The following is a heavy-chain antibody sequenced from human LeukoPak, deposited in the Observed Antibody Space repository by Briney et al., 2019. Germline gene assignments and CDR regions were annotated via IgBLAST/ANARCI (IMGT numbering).Heavy chain of an antibody. D-gene: IGHD3-3*01. Sequence: PSETLSLTCAVYGGSFSDYYWSWIRQPPGKGLEWIGEINHSGSTNYNPSLKSRVTISVDTSKNQFSLKLSSVTAAGTAVYYCARRSWYYDFWSGYYSDDAFDIWGQGTMVTVSS. CDR1: GGSFSDYY. CDR2: INHSGST. V-gene: IGHV4-34*01. J-gene: IGHJ3*02. CDR3: ARRSWYYDFWSGYYSDDAFDI.